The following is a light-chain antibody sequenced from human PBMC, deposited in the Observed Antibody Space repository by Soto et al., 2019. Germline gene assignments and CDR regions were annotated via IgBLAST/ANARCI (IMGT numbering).Light chain of an antibody. Sequence: QSALTQPPSVSGSPGQSVAISCTGTSSDVGGYNYVSWYQQHPGKAPRLMIYDVTKRPSGVPDRFSGSTSGNTGSLTVSGLPAEDEADYYCTSYAGSESNVFGSGTKLTVL. V-gene: IGLV2-8*01. CDR2: DVT. CDR1: SSDVGGYNY. CDR3: TSYAGSESNV. J-gene: IGLJ1*01.